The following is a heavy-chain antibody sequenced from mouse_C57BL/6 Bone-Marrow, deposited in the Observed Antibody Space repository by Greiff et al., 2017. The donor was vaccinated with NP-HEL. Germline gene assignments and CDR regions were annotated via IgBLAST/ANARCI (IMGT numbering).Heavy chain of an antibody. V-gene: IGHV14-1*01. CDR3: TPITTVSFDY. Sequence: VQLQQSGAELVRPGASVKLSCTASGFNIKDYYMHWVKQRPEQGLEWIGRIDPEDGDTEYAPKFQGKATMTADTSSNTASLQLSSLTSEDTAVYYCTPITTVSFDYWGQGTTLTVSS. J-gene: IGHJ2*01. CDR2: IDPEDGDT. D-gene: IGHD1-1*01. CDR1: GFNIKDYY.